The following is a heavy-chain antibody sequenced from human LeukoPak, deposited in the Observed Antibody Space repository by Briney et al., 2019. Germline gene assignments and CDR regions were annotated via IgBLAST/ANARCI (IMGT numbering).Heavy chain of an antibody. V-gene: IGHV3-9*03. CDR1: GFTCDDYA. D-gene: IGHD3-22*01. CDR3: AKDHGAYYDSSGSPGYFDY. J-gene: IGHJ4*02. Sequence: GGSLRLSSAASGFTCDDYAMHWVRQAPGKGLEWVSGISWNSGSIGYADSVKGRFTISRDNAENSLYLQMNSLRAEDMALYYCAKDHGAYYDSSGSPGYFDYWGQGTLVTVSS. CDR2: ISWNSGSI.